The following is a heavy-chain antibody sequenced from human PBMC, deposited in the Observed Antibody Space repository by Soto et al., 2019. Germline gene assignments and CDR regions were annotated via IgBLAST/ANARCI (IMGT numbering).Heavy chain of an antibody. Sequence: SLRLSCVASGFTFSNFAMAWVRQAPGEGLEWVSAISGSGDDTFYADSMKGRFTISRDNSKDTLYLQINSLRAEDTAVYYCANPIPKTGTTFGFWGQGTRVTVSS. V-gene: IGHV3-23*01. D-gene: IGHD1-1*01. CDR3: ANPIPKTGTTFGF. CDR1: GFTFSNFA. CDR2: ISGSGDDT. J-gene: IGHJ4*02.